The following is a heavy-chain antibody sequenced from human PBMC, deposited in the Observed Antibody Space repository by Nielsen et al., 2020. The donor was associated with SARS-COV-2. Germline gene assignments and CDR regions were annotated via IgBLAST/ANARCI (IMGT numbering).Heavy chain of an antibody. CDR2: ISSSSSYI. CDR1: GFTFSSYS. D-gene: IGHD3-10*01. Sequence: GESLKISCAASGFTFSSYSMIWVRQAPGKGLEWVSSISSSSSYIYYADSVKGRFTISRDNAKNSLYLQMNSLRAEDTAVYYCATARDYYGSGSYDYWGQGTLVTVSS. CDR3: ATARDYYGSGSYDY. V-gene: IGHV3-21*01. J-gene: IGHJ4*02.